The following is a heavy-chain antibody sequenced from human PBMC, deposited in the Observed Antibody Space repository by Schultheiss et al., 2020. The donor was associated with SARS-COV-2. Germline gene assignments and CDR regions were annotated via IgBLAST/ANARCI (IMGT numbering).Heavy chain of an antibody. CDR3: ARDLRDILTGYYGYGYGMDV. Sequence: GGSLRLSCAASGFTFSSNYMSWVRQAPGKGLEWVSGISGSGGSTYYADSVKGRFTISRDNAKNSLYLQMNSLRAEDTAVYYCARDLRDILTGYYGYGYGMDVWGQGTTVTVSS. D-gene: IGHD3-9*01. V-gene: IGHV3-53*01. CDR2: ISGSGGST. J-gene: IGHJ6*02. CDR1: GFTFSSNY.